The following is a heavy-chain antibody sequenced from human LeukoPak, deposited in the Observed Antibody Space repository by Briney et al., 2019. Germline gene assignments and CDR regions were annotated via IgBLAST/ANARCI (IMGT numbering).Heavy chain of an antibody. CDR1: GDSVSTNSAA. V-gene: IGHV6-1*01. D-gene: IGHD6-19*01. J-gene: IGHJ4*02. Sequence: SQTLSLTCAISGDSVSTNSAAWNWIRQSPSRGLEWLGRTYYRSKWYNDNAVSVSSRIAINPDTSKNQISLRLKSVTPDDTAVYYCVRGDSSIAVSGTAFDYWGPGTLVTVSS. CDR2: TYYRSKWYN. CDR3: VRGDSSIAVSGTAFDY.